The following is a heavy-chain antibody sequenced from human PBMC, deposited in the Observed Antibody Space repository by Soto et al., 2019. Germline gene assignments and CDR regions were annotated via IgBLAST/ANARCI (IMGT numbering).Heavy chain of an antibody. J-gene: IGHJ4*02. CDR3: ARDAAVRLFDY. Sequence: QVQLVQSGAEVKNPGASVKVSCKASGYTFTSYGISWVRQAPGQGLEWMGWISAYNGNTKYAQKLQGRVTMTTNTSTSTAYMELRILRADDTAVYYCARDAAVRLFDYWGQGTLVTVSS. CDR2: ISAYNGNT. V-gene: IGHV1-18*01. CDR1: GYTFTSYG. D-gene: IGHD6-19*01.